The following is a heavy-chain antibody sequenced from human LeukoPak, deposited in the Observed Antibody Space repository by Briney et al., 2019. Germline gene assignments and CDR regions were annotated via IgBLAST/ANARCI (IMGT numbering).Heavy chain of an antibody. CDR1: GYTFTGYY. V-gene: IGHV1-2*02. CDR2: INPNSGGT. J-gene: IGHJ6*02. Sequence: GASVKVSCKASGYTFTGYYMHWVRQAPGQGLEWMGWINPNSGGTNYAQKFQGRVTMTRDTSISTAYMELSRLRSDDTAVYYCAREPYGSGSYYPPTLLYYYYGMDVWGQGTTVTVSS. D-gene: IGHD3-10*01. CDR3: AREPYGSGSYYPPTLLYYYYGMDV.